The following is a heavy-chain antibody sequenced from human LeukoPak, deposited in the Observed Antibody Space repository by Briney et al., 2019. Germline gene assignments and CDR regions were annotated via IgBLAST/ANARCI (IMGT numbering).Heavy chain of an antibody. J-gene: IGHJ4*02. D-gene: IGHD6-13*01. Sequence: GRSLRLSCAASGFTFSSYAMHWVRQAPGKGLEWVAVISYDGSNKYYADSVKGRFTISRDNSKNTLYLQMNSLRAEDTAVYYCARDPHSSSWYYFDYLGQGTLVTVSS. CDR1: GFTFSSYA. CDR2: ISYDGSNK. CDR3: ARDPHSSSWYYFDY. V-gene: IGHV3-30*04.